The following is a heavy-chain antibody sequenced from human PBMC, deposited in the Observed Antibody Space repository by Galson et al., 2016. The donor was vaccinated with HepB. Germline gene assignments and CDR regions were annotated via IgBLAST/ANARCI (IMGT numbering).Heavy chain of an antibody. V-gene: IGHV3-23*01. Sequence: RLSCAASXXIFSDNXXRWVRXAPGKGLEXXXAISGRGGSTYYADTVKGRFTISRDNSEDTLYLQMSSLRAEDAALYYCAQSTLKXXYTSSWYXFHYWGQGTLVTXSS. CDR3: AQSTLKXXYTSSWYXFHY. CDR2: ISGRGGST. J-gene: IGHJ4*02. D-gene: IGHD2-2*02. CDR1: XXIFSDNX.